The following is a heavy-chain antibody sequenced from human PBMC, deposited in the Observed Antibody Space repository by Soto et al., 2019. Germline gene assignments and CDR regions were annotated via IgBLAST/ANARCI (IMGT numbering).Heavy chain of an antibody. J-gene: IGHJ6*03. CDR3: TRDSRGRNYYYMDV. CDR1: GGSISNYY. D-gene: IGHD2-15*01. Sequence: SETLSLTCSVSGGSISNYYWSWIRQPPGKRLEWIGYIYYSGSTNYNPSLKSRVTISVDTSKNQFSLQLTSVTAADTAVYYCTRDSRGRNYYYMDVWGKGTTVTVSS. CDR2: IYYSGST. V-gene: IGHV4-59*01.